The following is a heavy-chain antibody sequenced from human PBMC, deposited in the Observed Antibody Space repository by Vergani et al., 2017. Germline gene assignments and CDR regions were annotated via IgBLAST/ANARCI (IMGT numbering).Heavy chain of an antibody. V-gene: IGHV3-33*01. CDR3: ARAYYDFWSGYFTGLGY. D-gene: IGHD3-3*01. J-gene: IGHJ4*02. CDR1: GFTFSSYG. CDR2: IWYDGSNK. Sequence: QVQLVESGGGVVQPGRSLRLSCAASGFTFSSYGMHWVRQAPGKGLEWVAVIWYDGSNKYYADSVKGRFTISRDNSKNTLYLQMNSLRAEDTAVYYCARAYYDFWSGYFTGLGYWGQGTLVTVSS.